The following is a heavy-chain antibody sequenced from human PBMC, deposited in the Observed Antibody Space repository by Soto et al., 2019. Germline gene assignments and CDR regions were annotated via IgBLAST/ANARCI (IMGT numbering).Heavy chain of an antibody. Sequence: QLQLQESGPGLVKPSETLSLTCTVSGGSISSSSYYWGWIRQPPGKGLEWIGSIYYSGSTYYNPSLKSRVTISVDTSKNQFSLKLSSVTAADTAVYYCARRPVRGVILFDYWGQGTLVTVSS. J-gene: IGHJ4*02. CDR3: ARRPVRGVILFDY. V-gene: IGHV4-39*01. D-gene: IGHD3-10*01. CDR2: IYYSGST. CDR1: GGSISSSSYY.